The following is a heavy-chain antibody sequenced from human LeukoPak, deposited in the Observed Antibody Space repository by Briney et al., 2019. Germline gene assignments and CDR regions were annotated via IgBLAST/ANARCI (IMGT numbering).Heavy chain of an antibody. V-gene: IGHV4-59*01. D-gene: IGHD6-19*01. J-gene: IGHJ5*02. CDR1: GGSISSYY. CDR2: IYYSGST. Sequence: SETLSLTCTVSGGSISSYYWSWIRQPPGKGLEWIGYIYYSGSTTYNPSLKSRVTISVDTSKNQFSLKLSSVTAADTAVYYCATHSSGWSGDWFDPWGQGTLVTVSS. CDR3: ATHSSGWSGDWFDP.